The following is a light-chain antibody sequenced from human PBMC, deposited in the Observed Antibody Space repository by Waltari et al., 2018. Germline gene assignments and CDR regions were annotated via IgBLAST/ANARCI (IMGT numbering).Light chain of an antibody. CDR1: QSVRSK. V-gene: IGKV3-15*01. CDR3: HQSDDWPPYS. Sequence: EIVMTQSPATLSVSPGERVTLSCRASQSVRSKLAWDQQKPGQGPRLLIYDGSTRATGIPARFSGSGSGTDFTLTISSLQSEDFAIYYCHQSDDWPPYSFGQGTKLEIK. J-gene: IGKJ2*03. CDR2: DGS.